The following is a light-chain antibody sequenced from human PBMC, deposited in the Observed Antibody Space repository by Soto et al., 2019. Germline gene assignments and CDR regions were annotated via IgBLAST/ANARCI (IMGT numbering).Light chain of an antibody. CDR3: QQYNNWPSFT. CDR1: QSVSSN. J-gene: IGKJ3*01. CDR2: DSS. Sequence: DIVMTQSPATLSVSPGERATLSCRASQSVSSNLARYQQKPGQAPRLLVYDSSTRATGIPARFSGSESGTEFILTISSLQSEDFALYYCQQYNNWPSFTFGPGTKVHIK. V-gene: IGKV3D-15*01.